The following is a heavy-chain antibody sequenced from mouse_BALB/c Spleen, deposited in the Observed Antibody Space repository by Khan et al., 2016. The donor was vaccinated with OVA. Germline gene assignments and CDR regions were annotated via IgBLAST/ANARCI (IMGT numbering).Heavy chain of an antibody. CDR1: GYTFTDYA. CDR3: ARNYYGTRNAMDY. V-gene: IGHV1S137*01. D-gene: IGHD1-1*01. Sequence: QVQLKESGAELVRPGVSVKISCKGSGYTFTDYAMHWVKQSHTKSLEWIGVISTYYDDASYSQKFKGKATMTIDKSSSTAYLELARLTSEDSAIYYCARNYYGTRNAMDYWGQGTSVTVSS. CDR2: ISTYYDDA. J-gene: IGHJ4*01.